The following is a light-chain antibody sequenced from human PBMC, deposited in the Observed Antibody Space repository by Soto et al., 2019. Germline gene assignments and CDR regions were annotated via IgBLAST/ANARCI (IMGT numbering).Light chain of an antibody. CDR3: SSYTCSSTVV. Sequence: QSVLTQPASVSGSPGQSITISCTGTSSDVGGYNYVSWYQQHPGKAPKLMIYAVSNRPSGVSNRFSGSKSGNTASLTISGLQAEDEADYYCSSYTCSSTVVFGGGTKLTVL. CDR1: SSDVGGYNY. V-gene: IGLV2-14*03. J-gene: IGLJ2*01. CDR2: AVS.